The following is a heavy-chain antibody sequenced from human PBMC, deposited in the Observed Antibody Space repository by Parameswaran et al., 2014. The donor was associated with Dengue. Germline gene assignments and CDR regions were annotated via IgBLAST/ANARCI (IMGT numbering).Heavy chain of an antibody. D-gene: IGHD3-22*01. J-gene: IGHJ6*02. CDR2: LSFDGVNT. V-gene: IGHV3-30-3*01. Sequence: VRQAPGKGLEWVAVLSFDGVNTHYADSVKGRFTISRDNSKNILYLQLSSVRTEDTAIYYCARDVTDSGGYYYYYYGMDVWGQGTTVTVSS. CDR3: ARDVTDSGGYYYYYYGMDV.